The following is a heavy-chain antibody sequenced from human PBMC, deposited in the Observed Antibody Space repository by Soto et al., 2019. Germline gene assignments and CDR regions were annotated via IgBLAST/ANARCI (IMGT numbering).Heavy chain of an antibody. CDR1: GGSISTSGYY. V-gene: IGHV4-39*01. D-gene: IGHD3-16*01. J-gene: IGHJ4*02. Sequence: SETLSLTRTVSGGSISTSGYYWGWIRQPPGKGLEWIGSIHYSGSTYYNPSLKSRVTISVDTSKNQFSLNLSSVTAADTAVYYCARLNGQHFGLFDFWGQGTLVTVSS. CDR2: IHYSGST. CDR3: ARLNGQHFGLFDF.